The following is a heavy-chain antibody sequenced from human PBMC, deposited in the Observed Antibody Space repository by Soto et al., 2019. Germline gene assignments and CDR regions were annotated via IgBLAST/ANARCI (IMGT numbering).Heavy chain of an antibody. CDR1: GYTFTSYD. CDR3: ARVLGYCSGRCLAPI. D-gene: IGHD2-15*01. CDR2: MNPNSGNT. V-gene: IGHV1-8*01. Sequence: ASVKVSWKASGYTFTSYDINWVRQATGQGLEWMGWMNPNSGNTGYAQKFQGRVTMTRNTSISTAYMELSSLRSEDTAVYYCARVLGYCSGRCLAPIWGQGTMVTVSS. J-gene: IGHJ3*02.